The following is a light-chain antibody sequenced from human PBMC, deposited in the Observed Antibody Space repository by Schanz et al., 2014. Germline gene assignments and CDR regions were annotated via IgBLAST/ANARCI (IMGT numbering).Light chain of an antibody. CDR1: SSDVGGYNF. CDR2: EVT. J-gene: IGLJ3*02. V-gene: IGLV2-14*01. CDR3: SSFTSSLRWV. Sequence: QSALTQPPSASGSPGQSVTISCTGTSSDVGGYNFVSWYQQLPGKAPRLLIYEVTKRSSGVSSRFSGSKSGNTASLTISGLQAEDEADYYCSSFTSSLRWVFGGGTKLTVL.